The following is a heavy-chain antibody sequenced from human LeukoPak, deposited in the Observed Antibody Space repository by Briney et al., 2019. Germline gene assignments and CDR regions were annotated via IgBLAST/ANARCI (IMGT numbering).Heavy chain of an antibody. CDR2: INHSGST. CDR3: ARGRSWGVVVPAHYMDV. Sequence: SETLSLTCAVYGGSFSGYYWSWIRPPPGKGLEWIGEINHSGSTNYNPSLKSRVTISVDTSKNQFSLKLSSVTAADTAVYYCARGRSWGVVVPAHYMDVWGKGTTVTVSS. J-gene: IGHJ6*03. V-gene: IGHV4-34*01. CDR1: GGSFSGYY. D-gene: IGHD2-2*01.